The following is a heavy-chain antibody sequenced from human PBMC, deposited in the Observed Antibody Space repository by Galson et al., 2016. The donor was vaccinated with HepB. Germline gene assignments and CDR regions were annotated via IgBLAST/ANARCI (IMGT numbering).Heavy chain of an antibody. CDR2: TTPSGST. CDR3: ARGGLAVAGTLWWGPTQRHYSDLDV. D-gene: IGHD6-19*01. V-gene: IGHV4-34*01. Sequence: ETLSLTCAVYGGSFSGYHWTWIRQTPGKGLEWIGETTPSGSTDYNPSLKTRVTISVDTSRKQFSLRLTSVTAADTAVYYCARGGLAVAGTLWWGPTQRHYSDLDVWGQGTAVTVSS. CDR1: GGSFSGYH. J-gene: IGHJ6*02.